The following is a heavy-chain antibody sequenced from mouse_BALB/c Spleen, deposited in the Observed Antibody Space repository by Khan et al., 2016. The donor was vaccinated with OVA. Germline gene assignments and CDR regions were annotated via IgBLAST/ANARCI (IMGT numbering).Heavy chain of an antibody. J-gene: IGHJ3*01. V-gene: IGHV5-6*02. Sequence: EVKLEESGRDLVKPGGSLKLSCAASGFIFSSYSMSWVRQTPDKRLEWVATISSGGDYTYYPDNVKGRFTISRDNAKNTLYLQMNSLKSEDTAMYYCAIHLTGSFAYWGQGTLVTVSA. D-gene: IGHD4-1*01. CDR2: ISSGGDYT. CDR3: AIHLTGSFAY. CDR1: GFIFSSYS.